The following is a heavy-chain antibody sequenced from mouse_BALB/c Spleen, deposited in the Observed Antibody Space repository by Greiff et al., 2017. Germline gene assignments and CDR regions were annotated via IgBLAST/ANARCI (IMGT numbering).Heavy chain of an antibody. J-gene: IGHJ2*01. CDR1: GYTFTSYW. V-gene: IGHV1-87*01. CDR2: IYPGDGDT. Sequence: QVQLQQSGAELARPGASVKLSCKASGYTFTSYWMQWVKQRPGQGLEWIGAIYPGDGDTRYTQKFKGKATLTADKSSSTAYMQLSSLASEDSAVYYCARGAPDYWGQGTTLTVSS. CDR3: ARGAPDY.